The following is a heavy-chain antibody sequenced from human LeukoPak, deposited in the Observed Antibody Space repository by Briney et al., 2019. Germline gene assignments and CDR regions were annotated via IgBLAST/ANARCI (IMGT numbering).Heavy chain of an antibody. CDR2: IYYSGST. V-gene: IGHV4-59*01. J-gene: IGHJ2*01. CDR1: GGSISSYY. Sequence: SETLSLTCTVSGGSISSYYWSWIRQPPGKGLEWIGYIYYSGSTNYNPSLKSRVTISVDTSKNQFSLKLSSVTAADTAVYYCARVWDIGYSYETGPWYFDLWGRGTLVTVSS. D-gene: IGHD5-18*01. CDR3: ARVWDIGYSYETGPWYFDL.